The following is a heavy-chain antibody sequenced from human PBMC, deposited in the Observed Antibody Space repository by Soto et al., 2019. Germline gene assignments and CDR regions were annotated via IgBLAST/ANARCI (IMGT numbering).Heavy chain of an antibody. CDR2: IYPGDSHT. CDR1: GYTFSSHW. D-gene: IGHD3-22*01. CDR3: ARHDSSGYYFDFDY. V-gene: IGHV5-51*01. J-gene: IGHJ4*02. Sequence: GESLKISCKGSGYTFSSHWIGWVRQMPGKGLEWMGIIYPGDSHTRYSPPFQGQVTISVDKSISTAYLQWSSLKASDTAIYYCARHDSSGYYFDFDYWGRGTRVTVVS.